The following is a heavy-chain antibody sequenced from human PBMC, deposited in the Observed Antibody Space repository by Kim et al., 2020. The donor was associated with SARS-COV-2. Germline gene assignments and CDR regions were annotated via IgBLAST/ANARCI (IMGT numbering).Heavy chain of an antibody. D-gene: IGHD1-26*01. CDR3: ARDLSRFVDLWGIVGASLLSNGMDV. V-gene: IGHV1-46*01. CDR1: GYTFTSYY. Sequence: ASVKVSCKASGYTFTSYYMHWVRQAPGQGLEWMGIINPSGGSTSYAQKFQGRVTMTRDTSTSTVYMELSSLRSEDTAVYYCARDLSRFVDLWGIVGASLLSNGMDVWGQGTTVTVSS. CDR2: INPSGGST. J-gene: IGHJ6*02.